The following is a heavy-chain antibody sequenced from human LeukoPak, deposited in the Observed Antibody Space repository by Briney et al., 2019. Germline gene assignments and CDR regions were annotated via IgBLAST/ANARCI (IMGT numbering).Heavy chain of an antibody. CDR1: NSSIIGYY. CDR3: ARIRVNAFDI. D-gene: IGHD3-10*01. V-gene: IGHV4-59*01. CDR2: IYYSGTT. Sequence: SETLSLTCTVSNSSIIGYYWSWIRQPPGKGLEWIGYIYYSGTTNYNPSLKSRVTMSVDTSKNQFSLKLSSVTAADTAVYYCARIRVNAFDIWGQGTMVTVSS. J-gene: IGHJ3*02.